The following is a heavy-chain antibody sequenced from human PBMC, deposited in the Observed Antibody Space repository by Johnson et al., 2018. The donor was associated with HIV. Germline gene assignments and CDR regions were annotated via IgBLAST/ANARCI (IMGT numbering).Heavy chain of an antibody. CDR1: GFTFSSYG. Sequence: QVQLVESGGGVVQPGGSLRLSCAASGFTFSSYGMHWVRQAPGKGLEWVAFIRYDGSNKYYADSVKGRFTISRDNSKNTLYLQMNSLGAEDTAVYYCASYSRPRAYDYALGSDAFDMWCQGTLVTVSS. V-gene: IGHV3-30*02. CDR2: IRYDGSNK. D-gene: IGHD3-16*01. J-gene: IGHJ3*02. CDR3: ASYSRPRAYDYALGSDAFDM.